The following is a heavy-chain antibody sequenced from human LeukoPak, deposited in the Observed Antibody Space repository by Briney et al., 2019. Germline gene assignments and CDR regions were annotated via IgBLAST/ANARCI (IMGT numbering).Heavy chain of an antibody. CDR2: ISYDGSNK. CDR1: GFTFSSYA. Sequence: GGSLRLSCAASGFTFSSYAMHWVRQAPGKGLEWVAVISYDGSNKYYADSVKGRFTISRDNSKNTLYLQMNSLRAEDTAVYYCARAPTLRYFDWLSERGDAFDIWGQGTMVTVSS. D-gene: IGHD3-9*01. V-gene: IGHV3-30-3*01. J-gene: IGHJ3*02. CDR3: ARAPTLRYFDWLSERGDAFDI.